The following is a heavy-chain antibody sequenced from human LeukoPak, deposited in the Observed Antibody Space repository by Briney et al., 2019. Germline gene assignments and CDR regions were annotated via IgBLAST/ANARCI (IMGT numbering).Heavy chain of an antibody. J-gene: IGHJ4*02. CDR1: GFTFSSYA. Sequence: PGGSLRLSCAASGFTFSSYAVHWVRQAPGKGLEWVAVISYDGSNKYYADSVKGRFTISRDNSKNTLYLQMNSLRAEDTAVYYCARDLRASITMVRGVIISPYYWGQGTLVTVSS. CDR3: ARDLRASITMVRGVIISPYY. CDR2: ISYDGSNK. V-gene: IGHV3-30-3*01. D-gene: IGHD3-10*01.